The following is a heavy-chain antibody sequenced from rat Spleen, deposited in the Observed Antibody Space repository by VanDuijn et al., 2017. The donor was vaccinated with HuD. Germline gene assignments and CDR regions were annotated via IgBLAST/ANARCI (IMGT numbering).Heavy chain of an antibody. V-gene: IGHV2-72*01. D-gene: IGHD1-11*01. Sequence: QVQLKESGPGLVQPSQTLSLTCTVSGFSLIRYNVHWVRQPPGKSLVWMGTIWAGGGADYNSAVQSRLSISRDTSKSQVFLKVTSLQPEDTGTYYCARHAYGGYEAFDYWGQGVMVTVSS. CDR2: IWAGGGA. CDR1: GFSLIRYN. J-gene: IGHJ2*01. CDR3: ARHAYGGYEAFDY.